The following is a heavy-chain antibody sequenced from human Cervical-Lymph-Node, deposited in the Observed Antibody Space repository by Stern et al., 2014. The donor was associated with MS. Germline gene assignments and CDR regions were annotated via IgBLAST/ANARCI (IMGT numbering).Heavy chain of an antibody. CDR1: GFTVSSNY. V-gene: IGHV3-53*01. J-gene: IGHJ4*02. CDR2: IYSGGST. CDR3: ARDSTGSNYFDY. Sequence: EVQLEESGGGLIQPGGSLRLSCAASGFTVSSNYMSWVRQAPGKGLEWVSLIYSGGSTYYADSVKGRFTVSRDNSKNTLYLQMNSLRAEDTAVYYCARDSTGSNYFDYWGQGTLVTVSS. D-gene: IGHD3-9*01.